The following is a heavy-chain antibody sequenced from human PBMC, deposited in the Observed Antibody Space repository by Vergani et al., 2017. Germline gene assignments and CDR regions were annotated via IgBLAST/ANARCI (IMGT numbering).Heavy chain of an antibody. V-gene: IGHV3-23*04. CDR3: AKDVLRFLEWSSSAFDY. D-gene: IGHD3-3*01. CDR1: GFTFSSYW. CDR2: ISGSGGST. J-gene: IGHJ4*02. Sequence: EVQLVESGGGLVQPGGSLRLSCAASGFTFSSYWMSWVRQAPGKGLEWVSAISGSGGSTYYADSVKGRFTISRDNSKNTLYLQMNSLRAEDTAVYYCAKDVLRFLEWSSSAFDYWGQGTLVTVSS.